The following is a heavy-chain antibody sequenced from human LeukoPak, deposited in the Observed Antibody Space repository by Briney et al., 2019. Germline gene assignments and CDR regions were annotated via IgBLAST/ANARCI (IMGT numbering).Heavy chain of an antibody. CDR3: ARDFPDYDYYYYGMDV. Sequence: PGTSLRLSCEGSGFTFSTFAMHWVRQAPGKGLECVAVIWSDGTKSDYADSVKGRFTISRDNSKNTLYLQMNSLRGEDTAVYFCARDFPDYDYYYYGMDVWGKGTTVTVSS. CDR2: IWSDGTKS. CDR1: GFTFSTFA. J-gene: IGHJ6*04. V-gene: IGHV3-33*01. D-gene: IGHD4-17*01.